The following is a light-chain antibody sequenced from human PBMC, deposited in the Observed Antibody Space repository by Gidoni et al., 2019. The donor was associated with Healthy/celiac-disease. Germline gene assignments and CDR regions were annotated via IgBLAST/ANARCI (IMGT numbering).Light chain of an antibody. J-gene: IGLJ1*01. Sequence: QSVLTQPPSPSGTPAQRVTISCSGSSSNIGSNYVYWYQQLPGTAPKLLIYRNNQRPSGVPDRFSGSKSGTSASLAISGLRSEDEADYYCAAWDDSLSGYVFGTGTKVTVL. CDR2: RNN. V-gene: IGLV1-47*01. CDR1: SSNIGSNY. CDR3: AAWDDSLSGYV.